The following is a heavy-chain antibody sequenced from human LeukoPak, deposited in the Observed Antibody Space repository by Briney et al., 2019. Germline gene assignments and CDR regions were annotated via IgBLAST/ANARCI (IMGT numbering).Heavy chain of an antibody. CDR1: GFTFDDYG. Sequence: PGGSLRLSCAASGFTFDDYGLSWVRQAPGKGLEWVSTINWNGGSTGYADSVKGRFTISRDNAKNSLYLQMNSLRAEDTALYYCARVSAISVAAYFDYWGQGTLVTVSS. J-gene: IGHJ4*02. D-gene: IGHD6-19*01. CDR3: ARVSAISVAAYFDY. CDR2: INWNGGST. V-gene: IGHV3-20*04.